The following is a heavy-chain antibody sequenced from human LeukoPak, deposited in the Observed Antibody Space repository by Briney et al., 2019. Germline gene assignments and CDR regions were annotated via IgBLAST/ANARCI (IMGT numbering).Heavy chain of an antibody. CDR2: ISSSSSYI. V-gene: IGHV3-21*01. CDR3: ARDSSGWQYYYYYYMDV. D-gene: IGHD6-19*01. Sequence: GGSLRLSCAASGFTFSSYSMNWVRQVPGKGLEWVSSISSSSSYIYYADSVKGRFTISRDNAKNSLYLQMYSLRAEDTAVYYCARDSSGWQYYYYYYMDVWGKGTTVTVSS. J-gene: IGHJ6*03. CDR1: GFTFSSYS.